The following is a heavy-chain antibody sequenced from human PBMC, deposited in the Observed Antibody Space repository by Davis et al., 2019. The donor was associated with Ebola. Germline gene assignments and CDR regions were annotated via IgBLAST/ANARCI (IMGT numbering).Heavy chain of an antibody. V-gene: IGHV3-7*03. CDR2: IKQDGSEK. D-gene: IGHD3-3*01. J-gene: IGHJ5*02. CDR3: ATMSGYIGDWFDP. CDR1: GFTFSSYW. Sequence: GESLKISCAASGFTFSSYWMSWVRQAPGKGLEWVANIKQDGSEKYYVDSVKGRFTISRDNAKNSLYLQMNSLRAEDTAVYYCATMSGYIGDWFDPWGQGTLVTVSS.